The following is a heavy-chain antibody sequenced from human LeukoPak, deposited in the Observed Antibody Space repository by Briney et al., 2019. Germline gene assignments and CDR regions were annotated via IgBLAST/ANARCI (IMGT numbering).Heavy chain of an antibody. V-gene: IGHV4-39*07. CDR3: ARVTGYMIEDYFDY. CDR2: IYYSGST. CDR1: GGSVSRSPYY. D-gene: IGHD3-22*01. Sequence: SETMSLTCTVSGGSVSRSPYYWRWIRQPPGKGLEWIGNIYYSGSTYYNPSLKSRVTISIDTSKNQFSLKVTSVTAADTAVYYCARVTGYMIEDYFDYWGQGTLVTVSS. J-gene: IGHJ4*02.